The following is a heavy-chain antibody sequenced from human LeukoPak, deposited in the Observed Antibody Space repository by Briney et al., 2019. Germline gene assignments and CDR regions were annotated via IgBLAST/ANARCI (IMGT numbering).Heavy chain of an antibody. V-gene: IGHV3-23*01. CDR1: GFTFSSYA. CDR3: ARGGYSQRCFDY. J-gene: IGHJ4*02. D-gene: IGHD2-15*01. Sequence: GGSLRLSCAASGFTFSSYAMSWVRQAPGKGLEWVSAISGSGGSTYYADSVKGRFTISRDNSKNTLYLQMNSLRAEDTAVYYCARGGYSQRCFDYWGQGTLVTVSS. CDR2: ISGSGGST.